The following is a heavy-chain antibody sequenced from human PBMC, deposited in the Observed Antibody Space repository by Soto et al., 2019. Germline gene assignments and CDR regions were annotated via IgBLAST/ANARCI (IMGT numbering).Heavy chain of an antibody. J-gene: IGHJ4*02. CDR1: GYTFTDYY. D-gene: IGHD4-17*01. CDR2: INPNTGAT. Sequence: ASVKVSCKASGYTFTDYYIHWVRQAPGQGLEWLGWINPNTGATNYAQKFQGRVTMTRDTSTSTVYMELSSLRSEDTAVYYCASNNYGDYSWLNYWGQGTLVTVSS. V-gene: IGHV1-2*02. CDR3: ASNNYGDYSWLNY.